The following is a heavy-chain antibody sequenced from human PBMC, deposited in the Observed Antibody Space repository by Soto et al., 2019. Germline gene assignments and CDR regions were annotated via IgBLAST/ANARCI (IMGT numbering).Heavy chain of an antibody. CDR1: GYSFTSYW. V-gene: IGHV5-51*01. D-gene: IGHD1-1*01. CDR2: IYPGDSDT. Sequence: GESLKISCKGSGYSFTSYWIGWVRQMPGKGLEWMGIIYPGDSDTRYSPSFQGQVTISADKSISTAYLQWSSLKASDTAMYYCARQNEEDGYYYYMDVWGKGTTVTVSS. CDR3: ARQNEEDGYYYYMDV. J-gene: IGHJ6*03.